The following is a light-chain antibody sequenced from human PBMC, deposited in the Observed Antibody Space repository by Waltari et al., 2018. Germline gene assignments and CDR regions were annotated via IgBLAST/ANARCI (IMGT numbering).Light chain of an antibody. CDR3: QSHERLPAT. Sequence: EIVLTQSPGTLSLSPGERATLSRRASQSVCRYLVWYQQQPGQAPTLLIYPASTRSPGIPDSFIGCGSGTYFSLTISRLEPDFAVYYCQSHERLPATFGEGTKVEI. J-gene: IGKJ1*01. CDR2: PAS. V-gene: IGKV3-20*01. CDR1: QSVCRY.